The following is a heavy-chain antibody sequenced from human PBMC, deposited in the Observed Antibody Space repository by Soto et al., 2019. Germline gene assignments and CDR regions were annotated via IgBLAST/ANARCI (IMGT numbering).Heavy chain of an antibody. D-gene: IGHD2-15*01. CDR2: IGTAGDT. CDR3: ARSGTYCSGGSCSPGRFDP. V-gene: IGHV3-13*01. CDR1: GFTFGGYW. Sequence: PGGSLRLSCAASGFTFGGYWMHWVRQAPGKGLEWVSAIGTAGDTYYPGSVKGRFTISRENAKNSLYLQMNSLRAEDTAVYYCARSGTYCSGGSCSPGRFDPWGQGTLVTVSS. J-gene: IGHJ5*02.